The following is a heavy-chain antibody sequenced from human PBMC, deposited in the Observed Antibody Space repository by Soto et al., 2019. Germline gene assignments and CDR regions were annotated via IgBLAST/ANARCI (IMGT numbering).Heavy chain of an antibody. CDR3: ATDKVAFDM. CDR1: CYIFTGYY. V-gene: IGHV1-2*02. J-gene: IGHJ3*02. Sequence: GXSVKVSLKASCYIFTGYYIQWVRQAPGQGLEWMGWINTKTGGTKYAQKFQGRVTMTRDTSINTAYMEVSRLRSDDTAVYYCATDKVAFDMWGQGTMVTVSS. D-gene: IGHD3-9*01. CDR2: INTKTGGT.